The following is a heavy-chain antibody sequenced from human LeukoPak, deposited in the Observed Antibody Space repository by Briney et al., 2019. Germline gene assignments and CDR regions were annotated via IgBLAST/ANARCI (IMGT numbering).Heavy chain of an antibody. Sequence: ASVKVSCKASGHTFINYGISWVRQAPGQGLEWMGWISAYNGNTNYAQKLQGRVTMTTDTSTSTAYMELSSLRSEDTAVYYCARSSIIAAAGPYYFDYWGQGTLVTVSS. D-gene: IGHD6-13*01. CDR1: GHTFINYG. J-gene: IGHJ4*02. CDR3: ARSSIIAAAGPYYFDY. CDR2: ISAYNGNT. V-gene: IGHV1-18*01.